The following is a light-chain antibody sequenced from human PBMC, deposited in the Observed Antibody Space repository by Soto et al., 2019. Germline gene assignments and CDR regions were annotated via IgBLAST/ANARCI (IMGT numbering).Light chain of an antibody. J-gene: IGLJ1*01. Sequence: QSALTQPASVSGSPGQSITISCTGTSSDGGNYDYVSWYQQHPGKAPKLIIYEVTNRPSGVSNRFSGSKSGNTASLTISGLQAEDEADYYCSSYTSSSTLYVFGTGTKVTVL. CDR3: SSYTSSSTLYV. V-gene: IGLV2-14*01. CDR2: EVT. CDR1: SSDGGNYDY.